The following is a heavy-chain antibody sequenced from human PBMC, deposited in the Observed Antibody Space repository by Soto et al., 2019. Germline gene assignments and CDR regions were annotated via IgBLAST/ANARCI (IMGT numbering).Heavy chain of an antibody. CDR1: GYTFTGYY. J-gene: IGHJ3*02. Sequence: QVQLVQSGAEVKKPGASVKVSCKASGYTFTGYYMHWVRQAPGQGIEWMGWINPNSGGTNYAQTFQGWVTSTRDTSISKDYMELNTLRSDYTGEDYCARNVDTAMVDDAFDIWGQGTMVTVSS. CDR2: INPNSGGT. V-gene: IGHV1-2*01. CDR3: ARNVDTAMVDDAFDI. D-gene: IGHD5-18*01.